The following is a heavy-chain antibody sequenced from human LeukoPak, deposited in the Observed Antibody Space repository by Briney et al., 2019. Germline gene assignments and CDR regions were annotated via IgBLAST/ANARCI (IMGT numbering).Heavy chain of an antibody. D-gene: IGHD5-18*01. J-gene: IGHJ6*03. Sequence: GGSLRLSCAASGFTFDDHAMNWVRQVPGRGLEWVSGINWNGRITEYADSVKDRFTISRQNTKNSLYLYMNNLGGEDTALYFCARGSVQLWLRDTYYYMDVWGKGTTVTVSS. CDR1: GFTFDDHA. V-gene: IGHV3-20*04. CDR2: INWNGRIT. CDR3: ARGSVQLWLRDTYYYMDV.